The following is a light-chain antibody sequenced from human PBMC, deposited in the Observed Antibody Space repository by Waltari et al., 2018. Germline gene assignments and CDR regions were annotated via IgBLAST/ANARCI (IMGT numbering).Light chain of an antibody. Sequence: QSVLTQPPSASGTPGQRVTISCSGSASNIGGNLVNWYQQLPGKAPKLLIYRSDLRPSGVPDRVSGSKSGSSASLAISGLQSEDEADYVCASWDDSLNGHWVFGGGTKVTVL. CDR2: RSD. CDR3: ASWDDSLNGHWV. CDR1: ASNIGGNL. J-gene: IGLJ3*02. V-gene: IGLV1-44*01.